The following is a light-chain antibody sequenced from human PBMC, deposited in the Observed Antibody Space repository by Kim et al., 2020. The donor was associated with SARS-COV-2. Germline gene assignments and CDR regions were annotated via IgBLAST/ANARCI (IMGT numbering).Light chain of an antibody. J-gene: IGKJ4*01. Sequence: DIQMTQSPSSLAASVGDRVTIACRASQSIGTYLNWYQQKPGKAPKLLIYAASSLQSGVPSRFSGSGSGTDFTLTISNVQPEDFATYYCQQSHTTPLLSFGGGTNVDIK. CDR2: AAS. CDR1: QSIGTY. CDR3: QQSHTTPLLS. V-gene: IGKV1-39*01.